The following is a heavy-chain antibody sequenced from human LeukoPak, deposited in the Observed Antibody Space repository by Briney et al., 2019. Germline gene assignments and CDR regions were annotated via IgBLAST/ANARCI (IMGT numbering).Heavy chain of an antibody. CDR3: AGYNCSSSTCYTGGFDY. CDR1: GFTFSTYW. Sequence: GGSLRLSCAASGFTFSTYWMNWVRQAPGKGLEWVAVISYDGSNKYYADSVKGRFTISRDNSKNTLYLQMNSLRAEDTAVYYCAGYNCSSSTCYTGGFDYWGQGTLVTVSS. CDR2: ISYDGSNK. V-gene: IGHV3-30-3*01. J-gene: IGHJ4*02. D-gene: IGHD2-2*02.